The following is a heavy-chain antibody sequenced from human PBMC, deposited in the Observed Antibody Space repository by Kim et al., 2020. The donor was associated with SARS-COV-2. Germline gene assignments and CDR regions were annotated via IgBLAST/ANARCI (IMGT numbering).Heavy chain of an antibody. Sequence: GGSLRLSCAASGFSFSSYAMSWVSQAPGKGPEWVSAITGSSGKTHYADSVKGRFTISRDNSKNTLYLEMNSLRDEDTAVYYCAKRTSGWYLIDYWGQGTLVT. D-gene: IGHD6-19*01. CDR3: AKRTSGWYLIDY. V-gene: IGHV3-23*01. J-gene: IGHJ4*02. CDR2: ITGSSGKT. CDR1: GFSFSSYA.